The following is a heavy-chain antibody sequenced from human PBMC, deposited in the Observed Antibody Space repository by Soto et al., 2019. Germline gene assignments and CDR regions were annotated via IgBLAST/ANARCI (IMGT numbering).Heavy chain of an antibody. D-gene: IGHD1-26*01. CDR1: GDTFNFYS. CDR2: VNPIVSMS. Sequence: GASVKVSCKASGDTFNFYSINWVRQAPGLGLEWMGRVNPIVSMSNYAQKFQGRVTMTADKSTSTAYMELSSLRSEDTAVYYCARGTYSGVFDYWGQGTLVPVSS. V-gene: IGHV1-69*04. CDR3: ARGTYSGVFDY. J-gene: IGHJ4*02.